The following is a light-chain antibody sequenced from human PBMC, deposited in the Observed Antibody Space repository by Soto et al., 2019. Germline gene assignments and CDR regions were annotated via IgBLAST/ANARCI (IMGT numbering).Light chain of an antibody. CDR3: AAWDDSQIGYV. CDR2: RDN. Sequence: QSVLTQPPSASGTPGQRVTISCSGSSSNIGSHTVNWYQQLPGTAPKLLICRDNQRPSGVPDRFSGSKSGTSASLAISGLLSEDEADYYCAAWDDSQIGYVFGTGTKLTVL. J-gene: IGLJ1*01. CDR1: SSNIGSHT. V-gene: IGLV1-44*01.